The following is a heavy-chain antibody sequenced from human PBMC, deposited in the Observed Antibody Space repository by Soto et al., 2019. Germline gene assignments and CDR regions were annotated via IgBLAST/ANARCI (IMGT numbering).Heavy chain of an antibody. CDR1: GYTFLTYD. D-gene: IGHD3-16*01. CDR3: ARHYGPTTSETFFDP. J-gene: IGHJ5*02. V-gene: IGHV1-18*01. CDR2: ISHYSGDT. Sequence: QVHLVQSGVEVKTPGDSVNVYCQASGYTFLTYDISWVRPAPGQGLERRRWISHYSGDTKYAQKFQGRVTMTTDTSTTTGYLEVRSLLSDDPGVYYCARHYGPTTSETFFDPWGQGTLVTFA.